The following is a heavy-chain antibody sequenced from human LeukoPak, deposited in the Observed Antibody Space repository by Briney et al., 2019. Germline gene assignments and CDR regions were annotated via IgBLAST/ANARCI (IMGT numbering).Heavy chain of an antibody. CDR2: IYYSGST. V-gene: IGHV4-39*01. J-gene: IGHJ4*02. D-gene: IGHD3-10*01. CDR1: GGSISSSSYY. CDR3: ARLFGSGSYYRPAWFDY. Sequence: PSETLSLTYTVSGGSISSSSYYWGWIRQPPGKGLEWIGSIYYSGSTYYNPSLKSRVTISVDTSKNQFSLKLSSVTAADTAVYYCARLFGSGSYYRPAWFDYWGQGTLVTVSS.